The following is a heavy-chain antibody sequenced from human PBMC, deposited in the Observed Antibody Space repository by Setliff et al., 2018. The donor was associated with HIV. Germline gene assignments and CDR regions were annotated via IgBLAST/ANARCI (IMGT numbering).Heavy chain of an antibody. CDR2: IIPLFGTA. J-gene: IGHJ4*02. V-gene: IGHV1-69*13. D-gene: IGHD7-27*01. Sequence: GASVKVSCKASGGTFSDYAVDWVRQAPGQGLEWMGGIIPLFGTANYAQKFQGRVTITADDSTSTAYLELRSLRFEDTAVYYCARPTGDSSYGYWGQGTLVTVSS. CDR1: GGTFSDYA. CDR3: ARPTGDSSYGY.